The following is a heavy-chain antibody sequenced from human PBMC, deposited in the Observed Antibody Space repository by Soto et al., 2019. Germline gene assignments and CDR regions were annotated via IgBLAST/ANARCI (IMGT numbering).Heavy chain of an antibody. CDR2: IVPSLDTT. D-gene: IGHD2-8*01. V-gene: IGHV1-69*09. Sequence: QVQLVQSGTEVKKPGSSVKVSCKASGGTFSSSGFSWVRQAPGQGLEWMGMIVPSLDTTKYAQKFQARVTITADQFKSTAYMELSSLRSEDTAVYYCARWPKPRGTDAPYAVDVWCQGTRVIVS. CDR1: GGTFSSSG. J-gene: IGHJ6*02. CDR3: ARWPKPRGTDAPYAVDV.